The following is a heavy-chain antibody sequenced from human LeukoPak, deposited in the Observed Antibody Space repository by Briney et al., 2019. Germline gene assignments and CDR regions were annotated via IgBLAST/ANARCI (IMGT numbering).Heavy chain of an antibody. CDR3: AKRPAYCGGDCYPNWFDP. V-gene: IGHV3-23*01. CDR2: ISGSGGST. J-gene: IGHJ5*02. D-gene: IGHD2-21*02. Sequence: GGSLRLSCAASGFTFSSYGMSWVRQAPGKGLEWVSAISGSGGSTYYADSVKGRFTISRDNSKNTLYLQMNSLRAEDTAVYYCAKRPAYCGGDCYPNWFDPWGQGTLVTVSS. CDR1: GFTFSSYG.